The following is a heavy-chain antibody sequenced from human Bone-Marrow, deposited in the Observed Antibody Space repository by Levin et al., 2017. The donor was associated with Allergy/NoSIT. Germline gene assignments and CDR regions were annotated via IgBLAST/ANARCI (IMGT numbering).Heavy chain of an antibody. CDR2: INTSGIT. D-gene: IGHD1-1*01. CDR3: ARDRRGLNWNEWFDP. V-gene: IGHV4-4*07. Sequence: PSETLSLICTVSGASISSSYWSWIRQPAGKGLEWIGRINTSGITKYNLALRSRITMSVDTSKNSFSLDLTSVTAADTAIYYCARDRRGLNWNEWFDPWGQGTLVTVSS. J-gene: IGHJ5*02. CDR1: GASISSSY.